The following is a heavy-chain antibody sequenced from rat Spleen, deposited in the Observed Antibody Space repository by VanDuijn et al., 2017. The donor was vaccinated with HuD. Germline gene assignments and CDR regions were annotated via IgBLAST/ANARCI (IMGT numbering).Heavy chain of an antibody. J-gene: IGHJ4*01. Sequence: EVKLVESGGGLVQPGRSLKLSCAASGFNFNDYWMGWVRQAPGKGLEWVSSISNDGGTTYYPDSVKGRFTISRDNAENTVYLQMNSLRSEDTATYYCATDYFGGYVLDAWGQGTSVTVSS. CDR1: GFNFNDYW. D-gene: IGHD1-11*01. CDR2: ISNDGGTT. V-gene: IGHV5-58*01. CDR3: ATDYFGGYVLDA.